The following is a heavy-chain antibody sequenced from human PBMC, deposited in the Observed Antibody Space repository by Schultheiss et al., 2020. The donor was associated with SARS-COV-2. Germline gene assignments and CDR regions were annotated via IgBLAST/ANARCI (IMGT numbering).Heavy chain of an antibody. CDR3: ARLGEITIFGVVPNWFDP. D-gene: IGHD3-3*01. V-gene: IGHV4-34*01. Sequence: SETLSLTCAVYGGSFSGYYWSWIRQPPGKGLEWIGEINHSGSTNYNPSLKSRVTMSVDTSKNQFSLKMSSVTAADTAVYYCARLGEITIFGVVPNWFDPWGQGTLVTVSS. CDR1: GGSFSGYY. CDR2: INHSGST. J-gene: IGHJ5*02.